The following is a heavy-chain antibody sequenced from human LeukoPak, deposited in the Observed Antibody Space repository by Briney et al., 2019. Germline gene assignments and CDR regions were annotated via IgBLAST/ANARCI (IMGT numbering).Heavy chain of an antibody. CDR3: AKALDVSGGKANYYYGMDV. Sequence: PGGSLRLSCAASGFTFSSYGMHWVRQAPGKGLEWVAVISYDGSNKYYADSVKGRFTISRDNSKNTLYLQMNSLRAEDTAVYYCAKALDVSGGKANYYYGMDVWGQGTTVTVSS. D-gene: IGHD4-23*01. CDR2: ISYDGSNK. J-gene: IGHJ6*02. CDR1: GFTFSSYG. V-gene: IGHV3-30*18.